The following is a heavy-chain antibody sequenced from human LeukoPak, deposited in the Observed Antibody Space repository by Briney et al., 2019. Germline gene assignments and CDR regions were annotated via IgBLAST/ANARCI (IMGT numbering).Heavy chain of an antibody. J-gene: IGHJ6*03. CDR1: GYTFTGYY. Sequence: ASVKVSCKASGYTFTGYYMHWVRQAPGQGLEWMGWTNPNSGGTNYAQKFQGRVTMTRDTSISTAYMELSRLRSDDTAVYYCARGLQYYYYYYYMDVWGKGTTVTVSS. CDR2: TNPNSGGT. V-gene: IGHV1-2*02. D-gene: IGHD2-21*02. CDR3: ARGLQYYYYYYYMDV.